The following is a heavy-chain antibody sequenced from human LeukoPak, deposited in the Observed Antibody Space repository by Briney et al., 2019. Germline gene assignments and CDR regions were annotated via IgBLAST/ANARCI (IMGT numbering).Heavy chain of an antibody. CDR2: INWNGGST. CDR3: AKRSPYGDYGSAYFDS. Sequence: PGGSLRLSCAASGFTFDDYGMSWVRQAPGKGLEWVSGINWNGGSTGYADSVKGRFTISRDNSKNTLYLQMNSLRDEDTAVYYCAKRSPYGDYGSAYFDSWGQGTLVTVSA. J-gene: IGHJ4*02. V-gene: IGHV3-20*04. CDR1: GFTFDDYG. D-gene: IGHD4-17*01.